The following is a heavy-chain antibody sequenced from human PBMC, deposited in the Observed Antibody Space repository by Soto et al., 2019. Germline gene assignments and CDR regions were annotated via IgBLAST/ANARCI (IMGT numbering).Heavy chain of an antibody. V-gene: IGHV3-30*03. CDR3: ARGGRVDVTAIRSYFYYGLDV. CDR2: ISYDGSNK. Sequence: GGSLRLSCAASGFTFSSYGMHWVRQAPGKGLEWVAVISYDGSNKYYADSVKGRFTISRHNSENTLFLQMNNLKTDDTAVYWCARGGRVDVTAIRSYFYYGLDVWGQGTTVTVSS. J-gene: IGHJ6*02. D-gene: IGHD2-21*02. CDR1: GFTFSSYG.